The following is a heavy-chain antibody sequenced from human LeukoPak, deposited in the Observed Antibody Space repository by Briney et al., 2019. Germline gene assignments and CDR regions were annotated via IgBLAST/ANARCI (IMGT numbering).Heavy chain of an antibody. J-gene: IGHJ3*02. V-gene: IGHV3-48*04. CDR3: VAIAVAGYDAFDM. CDR2: ISRSSSTM. Sequence: GGSLRVSCAASGFNFSSYSMSWVRQAPGKGLEWVSYISRSSSTMYYADSVKGRFTISRDNAKNSLYLQMNSLRAEDTAVYYSVAIAVAGYDAFDMWGQGTMVTVSS. D-gene: IGHD6-19*01. CDR1: GFNFSSYS.